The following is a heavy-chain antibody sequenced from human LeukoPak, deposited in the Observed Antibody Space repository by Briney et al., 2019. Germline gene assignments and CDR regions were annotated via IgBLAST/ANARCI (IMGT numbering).Heavy chain of an antibody. CDR2: IYYSGST. CDR1: GGSISSSSYY. J-gene: IGHJ4*02. Sequence: SETLSLTCTVSGGSISSSSYYWGWIRQPPGKGLEWIGSIYYSGSTFYNPSLKSRVTISVDTSKNQFSLKLSSVTAADTAVYYCARDRAGGLRLVEWLSAFDYWGQGTLVTVS. CDR3: ARDRAGGLRLVEWLSAFDY. V-gene: IGHV4-39*07. D-gene: IGHD3-3*01.